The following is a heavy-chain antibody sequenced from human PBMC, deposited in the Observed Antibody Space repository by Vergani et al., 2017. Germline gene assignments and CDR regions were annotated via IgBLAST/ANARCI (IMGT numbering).Heavy chain of an antibody. V-gene: IGHV4-39*07. D-gene: IGHD5-18*01. CDR3: ARDKLDRDTAMVIFDY. CDR1: GGSISSSSYY. Sequence: QLQLQESGPGLVKPSETLSLTCTVSGGSISSSSYYWGWIRQPPGKGLEWIGSIYYSGSTYYNPSLKSRVTISVDTSKNQFSLKLSSVTAADTAVYSCARDKLDRDTAMVIFDYWGQGSLVTVSS. CDR2: IYYSGST. J-gene: IGHJ4*02.